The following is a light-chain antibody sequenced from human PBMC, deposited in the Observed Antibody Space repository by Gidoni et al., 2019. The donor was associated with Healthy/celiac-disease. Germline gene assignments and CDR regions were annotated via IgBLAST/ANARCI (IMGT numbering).Light chain of an antibody. J-gene: IGKJ4*01. CDR2: AAS. Sequence: IQMTQSPSSLSASVGDRVPITCRASQSISSYLNWYQQKPGKAPKLLIYAASSLQSGVPSRFSGSGAGTDFTLTISSLQPEEFATYYCQQSYRTPVTFGGGTKVEIK. CDR1: QSISSY. CDR3: QQSYRTPVT. V-gene: IGKV1-39*01.